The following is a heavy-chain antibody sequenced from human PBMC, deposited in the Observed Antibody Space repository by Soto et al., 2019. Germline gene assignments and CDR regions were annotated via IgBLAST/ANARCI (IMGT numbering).Heavy chain of an antibody. Sequence: EVQLLESGGGLVQPGGSLRLSCAASGFTFASYAMSWVRQAPGKGLEWVSGISGSGGNTYHADSVKGRFTISRDKSKNTLYLDMISLRAEDTAVYYCAKGLSIAAAGTFDYWGQGTLVTVSS. CDR2: ISGSGGNT. CDR3: AKGLSIAAAGTFDY. V-gene: IGHV3-23*01. CDR1: GFTFASYA. D-gene: IGHD6-13*01. J-gene: IGHJ4*02.